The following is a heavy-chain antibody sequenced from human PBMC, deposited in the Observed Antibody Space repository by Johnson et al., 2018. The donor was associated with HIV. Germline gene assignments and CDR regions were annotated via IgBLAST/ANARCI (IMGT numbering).Heavy chain of an antibody. CDR3: ARAPEVRGVDAFDI. CDR1: GFTFSSYA. V-gene: IGHV3-30*04. J-gene: IGHJ3*02. D-gene: IGHD3-10*01. Sequence: QVQLVESGGGVVQPGRSLRLSCAASGFTFSSYAMHWVRQAPGKGLEWVAVISYDGSNKYYADSVKGRFTISRDNAKNSVYLQMNSLEAEDTAVYYCARAPEVRGVDAFDIWGQGTMVTVSS. CDR2: ISYDGSNK.